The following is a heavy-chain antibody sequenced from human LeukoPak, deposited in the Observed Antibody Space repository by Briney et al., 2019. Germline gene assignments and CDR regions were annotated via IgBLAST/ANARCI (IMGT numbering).Heavy chain of an antibody. CDR1: GFTFSSYA. D-gene: IGHD3-10*01. Sequence: GGSLRLSCAASGFTFSSYAMSWVRQAPGKGLEWVSVIYSGGSTYYADSVKGRFTISRDNSKNTLYLQMNSLRAEDTAVYYCASTQQRITMVRGTTERDYYFDYWGQGTLVTVSS. CDR2: IYSGGST. V-gene: IGHV3-53*01. CDR3: ASTQQRITMVRGTTERDYYFDY. J-gene: IGHJ4*02.